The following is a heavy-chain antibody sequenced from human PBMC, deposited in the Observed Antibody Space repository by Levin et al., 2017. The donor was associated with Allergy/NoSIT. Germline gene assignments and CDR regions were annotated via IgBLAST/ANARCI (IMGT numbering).Heavy chain of an antibody. Sequence: SETLSLTCTVSGGSISSYYWSWIRQPPGKGLEWIGYIYHSGSTNYNPSLKSRVTISLDTSKNQFSLKLSSVTAADTALYYCARWDRAAGYRYGLAFDYWGQGTLVTVSS. CDR1: GGSISSYY. J-gene: IGHJ4*02. V-gene: IGHV4-59*01. D-gene: IGHD5-18*01. CDR2: IYHSGST. CDR3: ARWDRAAGYRYGLAFDY.